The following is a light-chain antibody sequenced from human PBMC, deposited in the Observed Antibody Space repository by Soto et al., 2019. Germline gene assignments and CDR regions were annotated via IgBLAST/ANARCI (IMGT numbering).Light chain of an antibody. J-gene: IGKJ4*01. CDR3: QQYDILLT. Sequence: DIXXTXXXXSLSASVGDRVTIXCQASQDITNFLNWYQHKPGKAPKLLIYHASNLEAGVPSRFSGSXSXTXXTFTISNLQPEDFATYYCQQYDILLTFGGGTKVEXK. CDR2: HAS. CDR1: QDITNF. V-gene: IGKV1-33*01.